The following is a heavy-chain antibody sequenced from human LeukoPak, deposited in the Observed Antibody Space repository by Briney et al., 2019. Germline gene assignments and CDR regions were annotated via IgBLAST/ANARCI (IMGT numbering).Heavy chain of an antibody. J-gene: IGHJ5*02. Sequence: LPGGSLRLSCAASGFTFSSYGMHWVRQAPGKGLEWVAFIRYDGSNKYYADSVKGRFTISRDNSKNTLYLQMNSLRAEDTAVHYCAKENSKRFVGGFDPWGQGTLVTVSS. V-gene: IGHV3-30*02. CDR3: AKENSKRFVGGFDP. CDR1: GFTFSSYG. D-gene: IGHD4-11*01. CDR2: IRYDGSNK.